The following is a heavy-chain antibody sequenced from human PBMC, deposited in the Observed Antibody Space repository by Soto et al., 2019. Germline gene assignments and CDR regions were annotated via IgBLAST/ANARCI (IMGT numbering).Heavy chain of an antibody. CDR2: IKSKTDGGTT. CDR1: GFTFSNAW. CDR3: TTDQRKYDFSKDAFDI. Sequence: EVQLVESGGGLVKPGGSLRLSCAASGFTFSNAWMSWVRQAPGKGLEWVGRIKSKTDGGTTDYAAPVKGRFTISRDDSKNTLYLKRNSLKTEDTAVYYCTTDQRKYDFSKDAFDIWGQGTMVTVSS. V-gene: IGHV3-15*01. D-gene: IGHD3-3*01. J-gene: IGHJ3*02.